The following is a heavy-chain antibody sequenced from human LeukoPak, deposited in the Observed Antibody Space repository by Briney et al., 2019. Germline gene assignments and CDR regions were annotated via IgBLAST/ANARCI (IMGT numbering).Heavy chain of an antibody. V-gene: IGHV3-7*01. CDR2: IKQDGSEK. CDR3: ARELGRYYMDV. CDR1: GFTFSSYW. Sequence: PGGSLRLSCAASGFTFSSYWMSWVHQAPGKGLEWVANIKQDGSEKYYVDSVKGRFTISRDNAKNSLYLQMNSLRAEDTAVYYCARELGRYYMDVWGKGTTVTVSS. J-gene: IGHJ6*03.